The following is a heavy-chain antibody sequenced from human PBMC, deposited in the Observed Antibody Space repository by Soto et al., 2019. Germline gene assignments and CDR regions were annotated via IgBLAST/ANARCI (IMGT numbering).Heavy chain of an antibody. D-gene: IGHD6-6*01. CDR1: GYSFTSYW. CDR3: ARSYSSSSGFDP. CDR2: IDPSDSYT. V-gene: IGHV5-10-1*01. J-gene: IGHJ5*02. Sequence: GESLKISCEGSGYSFTSYWISWVRQMPGKGLEWMGRIDPSDSYTNYSPSFQGHVTISADKSISTAYLQWSSLKASDTAMYYCARSYSSSSGFDPWGQGTLVTVSS.